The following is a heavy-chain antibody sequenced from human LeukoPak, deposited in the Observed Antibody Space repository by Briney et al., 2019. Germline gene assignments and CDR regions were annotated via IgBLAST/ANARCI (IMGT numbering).Heavy chain of an antibody. V-gene: IGHV3-30*03. J-gene: IGHJ4*02. CDR3: ARERVAGIAVAGTGNYFDY. CDR1: GFTFNTYS. CDR2: ISYDGSNK. D-gene: IGHD6-19*01. Sequence: GGSLRLSCAASGFTFNTYSMNWVRQAPGKGLEWVAVISYDGSNKYYADSVKGRFTISGDNSKNTLYLQMNSLRAEDTAVYYCARERVAGIAVAGTGNYFDYWGQGTLVTVSS.